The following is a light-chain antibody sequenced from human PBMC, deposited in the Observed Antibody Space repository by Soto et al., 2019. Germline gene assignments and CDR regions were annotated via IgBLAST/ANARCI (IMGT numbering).Light chain of an antibody. Sequence: DIQLTQSPSFLSASVGDRVTIRCRASQTVRTYLNWYQQKPGKAPILLIYAASSLPSAVPPRFTGAGSETDFTPTISSLQPEDFGTYYCQQTYSTPITFGQGTRLEIK. CDR1: QTVRTY. J-gene: IGKJ5*01. CDR2: AAS. CDR3: QQTYSTPIT. V-gene: IGKV1-39*01.